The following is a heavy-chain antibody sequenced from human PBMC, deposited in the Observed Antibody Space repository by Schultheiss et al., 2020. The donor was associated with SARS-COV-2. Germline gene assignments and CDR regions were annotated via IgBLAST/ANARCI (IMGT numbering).Heavy chain of an antibody. Sequence: SETLSLTCTVSGGSVSNGNYYWSWIRQPPGKRLEWIGYIYNSATTDYNPSLKSRVTMSTDTSKNQFSLRLSSVTAADTALYYCARIGMVRAVRDAFDTWGQGTMVTVSS. CDR2: IYNSATT. J-gene: IGHJ3*02. CDR1: GGSVSNGNYY. CDR3: ARIGMVRAVRDAFDT. V-gene: IGHV4-61*01. D-gene: IGHD3-10*01.